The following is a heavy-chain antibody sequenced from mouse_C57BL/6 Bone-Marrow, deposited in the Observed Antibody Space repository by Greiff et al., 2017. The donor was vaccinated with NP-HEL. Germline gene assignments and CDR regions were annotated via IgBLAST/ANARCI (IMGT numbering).Heavy chain of an antibody. CDR1: GYTFTDYY. CDR2: INPYNGGT. V-gene: IGHV1-19*01. Sequence: VQLQQSGPVLVKPGASVKMSCKASGYTFTDYYMNWVKQSHGKSLEWIGVINPYNGGTSYNQKFKGKATLTVDKSSSTAYMELNSLTSEDSAVYYCARRHYGSSLFDYWGQGTTLTVSS. CDR3: ARRHYGSSLFDY. D-gene: IGHD1-1*01. J-gene: IGHJ2*01.